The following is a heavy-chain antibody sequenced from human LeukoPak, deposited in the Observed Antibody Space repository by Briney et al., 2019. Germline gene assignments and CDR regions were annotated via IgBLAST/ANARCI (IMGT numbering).Heavy chain of an antibody. D-gene: IGHD6-19*01. V-gene: IGHV4-59*08. CDR3: ARSRDKYSSGWYGRDFQH. Sequence: SETLSLTCTVSGGSISSCYWSWIRQPPGKGLEWIGYIYYSGSTNYNPSLKSRVTISVDTSKNQFSLKLSSVTAADTAVYYCARSRDKYSSGWYGRDFQHWGQGTLVTVSS. J-gene: IGHJ1*01. CDR1: GGSISSCY. CDR2: IYYSGST.